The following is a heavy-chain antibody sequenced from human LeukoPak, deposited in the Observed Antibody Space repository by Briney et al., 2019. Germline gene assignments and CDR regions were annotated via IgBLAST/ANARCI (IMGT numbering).Heavy chain of an antibody. D-gene: IGHD3-3*01. V-gene: IGHV4-39*06. CDR2: IYYSGST. CDR3: ARDRHKARFLEWLGKPRAFDI. J-gene: IGHJ3*02. CDR1: GGSISSSSYY. Sequence: SETLSLTCTVSGGSISSSSYYWGWIRQPPGKGLEWIGSIYYSGSTYYNPSLKSRVTISVDTSKNQFPLKLSSVTAADTAVYYCARDRHKARFLEWLGKPRAFDIWGQGTMVTVSS.